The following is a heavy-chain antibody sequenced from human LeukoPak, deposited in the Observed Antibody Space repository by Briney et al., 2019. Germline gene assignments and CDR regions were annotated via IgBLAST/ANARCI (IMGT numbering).Heavy chain of an antibody. Sequence: PSETLSLTCTVSGGSITSSDHFWCWIRQPPGKGLEWIGSIYYSGSTYYNPSLKSRVTISVDTSKNQFSLKLSSVTAADTAVYYCARYSSGPYYFDYWGQGTLVTVSS. D-gene: IGHD3-22*01. CDR2: IYYSGST. CDR1: GGSITSSDHF. CDR3: ARYSSGPYYFDY. J-gene: IGHJ4*02. V-gene: IGHV4-39*07.